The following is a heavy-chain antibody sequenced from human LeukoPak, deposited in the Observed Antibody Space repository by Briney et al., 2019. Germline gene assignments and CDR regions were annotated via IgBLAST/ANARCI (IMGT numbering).Heavy chain of an antibody. CDR1: GFTFSSYS. V-gene: IGHV3-21*01. CDR2: ISSSSSYI. CDR3: ARDLWGYFDY. J-gene: IGHJ4*02. D-gene: IGHD3-16*01. Sequence: GGSLRLSCAASGFTFSSYSMNWVRQAPGKWLEWVSSISSSSSYIYYADSVKGRFTISRDNAKNSLYLQMNSLRAEDTAVYYCARDLWGYFDYWGQGTLVTVSS.